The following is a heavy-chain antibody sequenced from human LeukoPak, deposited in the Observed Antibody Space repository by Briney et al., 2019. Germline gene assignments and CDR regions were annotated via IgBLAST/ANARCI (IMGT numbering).Heavy chain of an antibody. J-gene: IGHJ4*02. D-gene: IGHD5-18*01. CDR2: ISSRGSTI. V-gene: IGHV3-11*01. Sequence: GGSLRLSCAASGFTFSDYYMSWIRQAPGKGLEWVSYISSRGSTIYYADSVKGRFTISRDNAKNSLYLQMNSLRAEDTAVYYCARDHDRSAMVDYWGQGTLVTVSS. CDR1: GFTFSDYY. CDR3: ARDHDRSAMVDY.